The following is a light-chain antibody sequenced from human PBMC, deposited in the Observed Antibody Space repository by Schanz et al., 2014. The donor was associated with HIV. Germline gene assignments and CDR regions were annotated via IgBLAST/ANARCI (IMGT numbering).Light chain of an antibody. CDR2: SNS. V-gene: IGLV1-44*01. Sequence: QSVLTQPPSASVTPGQRVTISCSGSSSNIGSYNVNWYQHVPGTAPKLLIHSNSQRPSWVPARFSGSKSGTSASLAIIGLQSDDEADYYCAAWDDSLDVVVFGGGTKLTVL. J-gene: IGLJ2*01. CDR1: SSNIGSYN. CDR3: AAWDDSLDVVV.